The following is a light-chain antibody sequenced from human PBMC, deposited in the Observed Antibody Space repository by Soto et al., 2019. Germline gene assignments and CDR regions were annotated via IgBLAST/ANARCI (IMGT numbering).Light chain of an antibody. CDR3: SSYAGNNNLV. CDR2: EVS. J-gene: IGLJ2*01. Sequence: QSVLTQPPSASGSPGQSVTISCTGTSSDVVGYNFVSWYQQHPGKAPKLMIYEVSKRPSGVTDRFSGSKSGNTASLTVSGLQAEDEADYSGSSYAGNNNLVFGGGTKLTVL. CDR1: SSDVVGYNF. V-gene: IGLV2-8*01.